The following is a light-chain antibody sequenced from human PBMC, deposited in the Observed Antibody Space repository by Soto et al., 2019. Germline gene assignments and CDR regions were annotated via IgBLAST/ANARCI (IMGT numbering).Light chain of an antibody. V-gene: IGLV1-44*01. CDR3: APSDATLNGRGV. Sequence: QSVLTQPPSASGTPGQRVTISCSGSSSNIGSNTVNWYQQLPGTAPKLLIYSNNQRPSGVPDRFSGSKSGTSASLAISGLQSEDEADYYCAPSDATLNGRGVFGTGPNVTVL. J-gene: IGLJ1*01. CDR2: SNN. CDR1: SSNIGSNT.